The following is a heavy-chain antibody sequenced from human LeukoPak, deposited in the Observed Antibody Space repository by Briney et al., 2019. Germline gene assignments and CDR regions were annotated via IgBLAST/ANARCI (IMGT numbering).Heavy chain of an antibody. Sequence: GGSLRLSCAASGFNFANHAMSWVRQTAGKGLEWVSAISGGGDITYYADSVKGRFTISIDNSKDTLFLQMHSLRPGDTAVYYCVREDTPATANYWGQGTLVTISS. CDR3: VREDTPATANY. CDR2: ISGGGDIT. V-gene: IGHV3-23*01. J-gene: IGHJ4*02. CDR1: GFNFANHA. D-gene: IGHD2-21*02.